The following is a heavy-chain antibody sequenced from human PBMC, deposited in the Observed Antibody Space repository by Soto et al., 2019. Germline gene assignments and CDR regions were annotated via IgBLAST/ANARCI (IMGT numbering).Heavy chain of an antibody. Sequence: LRLSCAASGFTFSSYAMSWVRQAPGKGLEWVSAISGSGGSTYYADSVKGRFTISRDNSKNTLYLQMDSLRAEDTAVYYCAKDPSGGPPGLYGMDVWGQGTTVTVSS. CDR1: GFTFSSYA. CDR2: ISGSGGST. J-gene: IGHJ6*02. CDR3: AKDPSGGPPGLYGMDV. D-gene: IGHD2-15*01. V-gene: IGHV3-23*01.